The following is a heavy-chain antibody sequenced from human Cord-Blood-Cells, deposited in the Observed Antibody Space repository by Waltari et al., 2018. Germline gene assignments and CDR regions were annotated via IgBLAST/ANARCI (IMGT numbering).Heavy chain of an antibody. CDR3: ARGPKVELRYFQH. D-gene: IGHD1-7*01. V-gene: IGHV4-34*01. J-gene: IGHJ1*01. Sequence: QVQLQQWGAGLLKPSETLSLTCAVYGGSFSGSYWTSILPPPGKGLECIGEINHSGSTNYNTSLKSRVTISVDTSKNQFSLKLSSVTAADTAVYYCARGPKVELRYFQHWGQGTLVTVSS. CDR1: GGSFSGSY. CDR2: INHSGST.